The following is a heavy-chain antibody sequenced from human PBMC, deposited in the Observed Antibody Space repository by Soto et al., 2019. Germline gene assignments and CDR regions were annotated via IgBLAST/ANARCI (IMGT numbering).Heavy chain of an antibody. V-gene: IGHV1-24*01. CDR1: GYTLTELS. CDR3: ARGHDYSIYYYYYYGMDV. CDR2: FDPEDGET. J-gene: IGHJ6*02. D-gene: IGHD4-4*01. Sequence: ASVKVSCKVSGYTLTELSMHWVRQAPGKGLEWMGGFDPEDGETIYAQKFQGRVTMTEDTSTDTAYMELSSLRSEDTAVYYCARGHDYSIYYYYYYGMDVWGQGTTVTVSS.